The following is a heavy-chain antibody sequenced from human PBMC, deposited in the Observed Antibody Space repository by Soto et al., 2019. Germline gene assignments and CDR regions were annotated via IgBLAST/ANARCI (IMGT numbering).Heavy chain of an antibody. V-gene: IGHV1-8*02. J-gene: IGHJ4*02. D-gene: IGHD3-10*01. CDR1: GGTFGNSA. Sequence: QVQLVQSGAEVKKPGSSVTVSCKASGGTFGNSAISWVRQAPGQGLEWMGGMNPNSGNTGYAQKFQGRVTMTRNTSISTAYMELSSLRSEDTAVYYCARGFGKYYFDYWGQGTLVTVSS. CDR2: MNPNSGNT. CDR3: ARGFGKYYFDY.